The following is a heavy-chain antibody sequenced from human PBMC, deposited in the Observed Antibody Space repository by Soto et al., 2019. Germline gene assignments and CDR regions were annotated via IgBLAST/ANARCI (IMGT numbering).Heavy chain of an antibody. CDR3: ASWLEGAGIGGNYYLGMDV. V-gene: IGHV1-69*13. D-gene: IGHD1-1*01. J-gene: IGHJ6*02. CDR1: GGTFTNYA. CDR2: IIPIFGTA. Sequence: VQLVQSGAEVKKPGSSVKVSCKASGGTFTNYAFSWVRQAPGQGLEWLGGIIPIFGTADYAQKFQGRVTGTGDESRSPAHMELSSLRSEDKAVYYWASWLEGAGIGGNYYLGMDVWGQGTTVTVSS.